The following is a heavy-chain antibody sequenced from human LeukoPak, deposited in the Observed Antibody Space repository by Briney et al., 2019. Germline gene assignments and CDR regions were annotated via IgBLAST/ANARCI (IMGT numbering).Heavy chain of an antibody. CDR3: ASGGSGSYFRWFDP. V-gene: IGHV3-30*04. Sequence: PGGSLRLSCAASGFTFSSYAMHWVRQAPGKGLEWVAVISYDGSNKYYADSVKGRFTISRDNSKNTLYLQMNSLRAEDTAVYYCASGGSGSYFRWFDPWGQGTLVTVSS. J-gene: IGHJ5*02. CDR1: GFTFSSYA. CDR2: ISYDGSNK. D-gene: IGHD1-26*01.